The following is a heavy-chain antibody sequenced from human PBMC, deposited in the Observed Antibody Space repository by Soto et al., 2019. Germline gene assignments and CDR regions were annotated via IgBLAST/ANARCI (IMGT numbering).Heavy chain of an antibody. CDR2: IYYSGST. Sequence: PSETLSLTCTVSGGSISSGGYYWSWIRQHPGKGLEWIGYIYYSGSTYYNPSLKSRVTISVDTSKNQFSLKLSSVTAADTAVYYCARGYYYGSGSYYNFPANGNWFDPWGQGTLVTVSS. D-gene: IGHD3-10*01. V-gene: IGHV4-31*03. J-gene: IGHJ5*02. CDR3: ARGYYYGSGSYYNFPANGNWFDP. CDR1: GGSISSGGYY.